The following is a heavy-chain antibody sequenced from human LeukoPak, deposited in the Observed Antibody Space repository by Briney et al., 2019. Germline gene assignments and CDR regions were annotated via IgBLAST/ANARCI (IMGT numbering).Heavy chain of an antibody. J-gene: IGHJ4*02. CDR3: ARGPMRSTDY. V-gene: IGHV1-69*13. Sequence: SVKVSCKVSGGAFSSYAASWVRQAPGQGLEWVGGIIPLIGAIKFAQKFQGRVTLSADESTSTAYMELSRLRSDDTAVYYCARGPMRSTDYWGQGTLVTVSS. CDR1: GGAFSSYA. CDR2: IIPLIGAI. D-gene: IGHD5/OR15-5a*01.